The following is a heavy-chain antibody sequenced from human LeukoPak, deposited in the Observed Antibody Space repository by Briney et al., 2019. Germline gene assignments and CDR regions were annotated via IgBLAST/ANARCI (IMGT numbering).Heavy chain of an antibody. D-gene: IGHD6-6*01. V-gene: IGHV3-7*01. Sequence: GGSLRLSCAASGFTLSSYWMSWVRQAPGQGLEWVANMEQDGGEKYYVDSVKGRFTISRDNAKNSLYLQMNSLRAEDTAVYYCAREGFEYSSSSYFDYWGQGTLVTVSS. J-gene: IGHJ4*02. CDR1: GFTLSSYW. CDR2: MEQDGGEK. CDR3: AREGFEYSSSSYFDY.